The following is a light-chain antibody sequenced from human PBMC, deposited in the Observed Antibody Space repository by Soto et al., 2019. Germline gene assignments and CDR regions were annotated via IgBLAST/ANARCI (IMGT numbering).Light chain of an antibody. J-gene: IGLJ3*02. CDR2: LEGSGSY. CDR1: RGHSSYI. V-gene: IGLV4-60*02. Sequence: QAVVTQSSSASASLGSSVKLTCTLSRGHSSYIIAWHQQQPGKAPRYLMKLEGSGSYSKGSGVPDRFSGSSSGADRYLTISNLRFEDEADYYCETWDSNTRVFGGGTKLTVL. CDR3: ETWDSNTRV.